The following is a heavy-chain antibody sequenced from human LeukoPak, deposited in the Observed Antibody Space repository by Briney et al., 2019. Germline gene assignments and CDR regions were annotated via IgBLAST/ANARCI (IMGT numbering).Heavy chain of an antibody. J-gene: IGHJ6*03. V-gene: IGHV3-23*01. Sequence: GGTLRLSCAASGFTFSSSGISWVRQARGKGLEWVSGMIDSGGSTYYADSVKGRFTISRDNSKNTLYLQMNSLRAEDTAVYYCAKGGAVSSKSITLIRGTRKYYYYMDVWGKGTTVTISS. D-gene: IGHD3-10*01. CDR1: GFTFSSSG. CDR3: AKGGAVSSKSITLIRGTRKYYYYMDV. CDR2: MIDSGGST.